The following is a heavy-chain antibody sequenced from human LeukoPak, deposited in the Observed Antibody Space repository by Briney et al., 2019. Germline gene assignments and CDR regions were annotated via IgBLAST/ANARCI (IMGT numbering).Heavy chain of an antibody. CDR3: ARADCSSTSCYELDY. J-gene: IGHJ4*02. CDR2: ISGSGGST. V-gene: IGHV3-23*01. Sequence: GGSLRLSCAASGFTLSSYAMSWVRQAPGKGLEWVSAISGSGGSTYYADSVKGRFTISRDNSKNTLYLQMNSLRADDTAVYYCARADCSSTSCYELDYWGQGTLVTVSS. CDR1: GFTLSSYA. D-gene: IGHD2-2*01.